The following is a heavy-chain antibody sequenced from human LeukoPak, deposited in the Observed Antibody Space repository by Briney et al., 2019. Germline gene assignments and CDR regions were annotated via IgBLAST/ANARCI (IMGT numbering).Heavy chain of an antibody. D-gene: IGHD3-3*01. V-gene: IGHV1-46*01. CDR1: GYSFTSHY. CDR3: ARGPPYDFWSGYYYNYYYYYMDV. CDR2: INPSGSST. Sequence: ASVKVSCKASGYSFTSHYMHWVRQAPGQGLEWLGLINPSGSSTLYAQKFQGRVTITRNTSISTAYMELSSLRSEDTAVYYCARGPPYDFWSGYYYNYYYYYMDVWGKGTTVTVSS. J-gene: IGHJ6*03.